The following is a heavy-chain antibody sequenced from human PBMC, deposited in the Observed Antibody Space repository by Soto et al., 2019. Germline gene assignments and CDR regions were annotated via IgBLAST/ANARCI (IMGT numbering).Heavy chain of an antibody. CDR3: AREVGTDSYGMDV. CDR2: IWYDGSNK. V-gene: IGHV3-33*01. J-gene: IGHJ6*02. D-gene: IGHD5-18*01. Sequence: GGSLRLSCAASGFTFSSYGMHWVRQAPGKGLEWVAVIWYDGSNKYYADSVKGRFTISRDNSKNTLYLQMNSLRAEDTAVYYCAREVGTDSYGMDVWGQGTTVTVYS. CDR1: GFTFSSYG.